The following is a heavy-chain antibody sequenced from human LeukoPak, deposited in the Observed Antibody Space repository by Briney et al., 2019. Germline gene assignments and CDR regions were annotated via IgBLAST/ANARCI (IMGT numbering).Heavy chain of an antibody. CDR3: ARRRSYYDSSGYYFTP. CDR1: GGSISSSSYY. CDR2: IYYSGST. Sequence: PSETLSLTCTVSGGSISSSSYYWGWIRQPPGKGLEWIGSIYYSGSTYYNPSLKSRVTISVDTSKNQFSLKLSSVTAADTAVYYCARRRSYYDSSGYYFTPWGQGTLVTVSS. D-gene: IGHD3-22*01. J-gene: IGHJ5*02. V-gene: IGHV4-39*07.